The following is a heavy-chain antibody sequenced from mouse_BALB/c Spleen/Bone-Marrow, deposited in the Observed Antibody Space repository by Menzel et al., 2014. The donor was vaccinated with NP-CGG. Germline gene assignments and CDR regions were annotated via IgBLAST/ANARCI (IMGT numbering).Heavy chain of an antibody. D-gene: IGHD2-3*01. CDR3: ARLGYYGWFAY. CDR1: GFDFSRYW. Sequence: VQLQQSGGGLVQPGGSLKLSCAASGFDFSRYWMSWVRQAPGKGLQWIGEINPESNTINYTPSLKDKFIISRDNAKNTLYLQMSKVGSEDTALYCCARLGYYGWFAYWGQGTLVTVSA. J-gene: IGHJ3*01. V-gene: IGHV4-1*02. CDR2: INPESNTI.